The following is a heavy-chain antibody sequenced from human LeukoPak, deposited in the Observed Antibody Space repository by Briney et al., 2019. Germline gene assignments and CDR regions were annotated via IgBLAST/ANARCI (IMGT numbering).Heavy chain of an antibody. CDR2: ISAYNGNT. CDR1: GYTFTSYG. Sequence: ASVKVSCKASGYTFTSYGISWVRQAPGQGLEWMGWISAYNGNTNYAQKLQGRVTMTTDTSTSTAYMELRSLRSDDTAVYYCARDLGTIYYYYYYMDVWGKGTTVTISS. V-gene: IGHV1-18*01. D-gene: IGHD4/OR15-4a*01. CDR3: ARDLGTIYYYYYYMDV. J-gene: IGHJ6*03.